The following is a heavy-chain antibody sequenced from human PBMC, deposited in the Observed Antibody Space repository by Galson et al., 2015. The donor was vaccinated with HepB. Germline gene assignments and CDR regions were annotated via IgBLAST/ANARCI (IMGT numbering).Heavy chain of an antibody. D-gene: IGHD5-18*01. J-gene: IGHJ6*02. CDR3: AREVSGDTAMVSTSYYYSGMDV. CDR2: ITLSSSYI. CDR1: GFTFSSYT. Sequence: SLRLSCAASGFTFSSYTMNWVRQAPGKGLEWVSSITLSSSYIYYADSVKGRFTISRDNAKDSLYLQMNSLRAGDTAVYYCAREVSGDTAMVSTSYYYSGMDVWGQGTTVTVSS. V-gene: IGHV3-21*01.